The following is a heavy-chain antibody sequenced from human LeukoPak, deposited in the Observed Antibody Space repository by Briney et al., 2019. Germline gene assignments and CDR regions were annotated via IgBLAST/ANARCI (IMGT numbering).Heavy chain of an antibody. V-gene: IGHV3-23*01. J-gene: IGHJ4*02. CDR1: GFTFSTYA. CDR3: ATIFTVTTFDY. CDR2: ISSSGGTT. Sequence: PGGSLRLSCAASGFTFSTYAVNWVRQAPGKGLEWVSAISSSGGTTYYADSVKGRFSISRDNSKNTLYLQMNSLRAEDTAVYYCATIFTVTTFDYWGQGTLVTVSS. D-gene: IGHD4-17*01.